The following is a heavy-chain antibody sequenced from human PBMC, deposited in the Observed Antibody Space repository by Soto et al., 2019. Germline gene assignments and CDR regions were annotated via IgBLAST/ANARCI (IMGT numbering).Heavy chain of an antibody. D-gene: IGHD6-13*01. J-gene: IGHJ3*02. CDR1: GYSFTSYW. CDR3: ARLGELQQQLPTI. CDR2: IDPSDSYT. V-gene: IGHV5-10-1*01. Sequence: PGESLKSSCKGSGYSFTSYWISWVRQMPGKGLEWMGRIDPSDSYTNYSPSFQGHVTISADKSISTAYLQWSSLKASDTAMYYCARLGELQQQLPTIWGQGTMVTVSS.